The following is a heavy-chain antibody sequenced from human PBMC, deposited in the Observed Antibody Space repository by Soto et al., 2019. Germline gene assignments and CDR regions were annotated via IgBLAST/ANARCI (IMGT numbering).Heavy chain of an antibody. CDR3: AKTGGVAAPDY. D-gene: IGHD3-16*01. J-gene: IGHJ4*02. V-gene: IGHV3-23*01. Sequence: EVQVLESGGGLVQPGGSLRLSCAASGFTIGSYAMSWVRQAPGQGLEWISGIIGSGELTYYADSVKGRFTISRDNFRNTVYLQMNSLRAEVTAVYYCAKTGGVAAPDYWGQGTLVTVSS. CDR1: GFTIGSYA. CDR2: IIGSGELT.